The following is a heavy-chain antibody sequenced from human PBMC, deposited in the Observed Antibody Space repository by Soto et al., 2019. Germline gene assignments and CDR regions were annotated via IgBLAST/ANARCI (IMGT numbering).Heavy chain of an antibody. CDR3: TTGWSSKDY. V-gene: IGHV3-15*01. CDR1: VFIFSNAW. Sequence: GGSLRLSCAASVFIFSNAWMSWVRQAPGKGLEWVGRIKSKADGGTTNYAAPVKGRFNISRDGSKNTLYLQMNGLKTEDTAVYYCTTGWSSKDYWGQGTLVTVSS. J-gene: IGHJ4*02. D-gene: IGHD3-3*01. CDR2: IKSKADGGTT.